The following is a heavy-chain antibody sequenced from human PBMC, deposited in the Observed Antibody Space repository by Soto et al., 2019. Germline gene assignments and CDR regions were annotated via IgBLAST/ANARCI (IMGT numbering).Heavy chain of an antibody. Sequence: GGSLRLSCAASGFTFSSYAMSWVRQAPGRGLEWVSAISGSGGSTYYADSVKGRFTISRDNSKNTLYLQMNSLRAEDTAVYYCARDLKGYCSGGSCSLPGYWGQGTLVTVSS. CDR1: GFTFSSYA. D-gene: IGHD2-15*01. CDR2: ISGSGGST. J-gene: IGHJ4*02. V-gene: IGHV3-23*01. CDR3: ARDLKGYCSGGSCSLPGY.